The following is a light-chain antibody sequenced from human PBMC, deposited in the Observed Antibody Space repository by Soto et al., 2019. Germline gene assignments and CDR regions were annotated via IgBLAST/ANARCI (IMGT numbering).Light chain of an antibody. CDR1: QSLLHSNGYNY. V-gene: IGKV2-28*01. CDR2: LGS. J-gene: IGKJ2*01. Sequence: DIVMTQSPLSLPVTPGEPASISCRSSQSLLHSNGYNYLDWYLQKPGQSPQLLIYLGSNRASGVTDRLSGSGSGTDFTLKISRVEAEDVGVYYCMQALQTPPYTFGQGTKLEIK. CDR3: MQALQTPPYT.